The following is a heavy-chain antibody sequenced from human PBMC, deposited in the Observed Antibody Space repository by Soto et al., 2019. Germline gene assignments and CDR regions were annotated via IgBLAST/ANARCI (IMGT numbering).Heavy chain of an antibody. CDR2: IHSDGGT. J-gene: IGHJ4*02. V-gene: IGHV3-53*02. Sequence: EVQLVETGGGLIQPGGSLKLSCSVAGFTVSDSMIWVRQAPGKGLECVSSIHSDGGTHYKDSVRGQFTISRYNSKNSLYLQVDRLRDDETAVYCCGRDASCPLDDWGQGTMVTVSS. CDR1: GFTVSDS. CDR3: GRDASCPLDD.